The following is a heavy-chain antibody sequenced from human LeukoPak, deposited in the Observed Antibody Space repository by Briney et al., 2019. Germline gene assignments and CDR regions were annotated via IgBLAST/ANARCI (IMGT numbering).Heavy chain of an antibody. V-gene: IGHV5-10-1*01. CDR1: GYSFTSYW. CDR2: IDPSDSYT. CDR3: ARQTVTTDGMDV. J-gene: IGHJ6*04. Sequence: GESLKISCKGSGYSFTSYWISWVRQMPGKGLEWMGRIDPSDSYTNYSPSFQGHVTISADRSISTAYLQWSSLKASDTAMYYCARQTVTTDGMDVWGKGTTVTVSS. D-gene: IGHD4-17*01.